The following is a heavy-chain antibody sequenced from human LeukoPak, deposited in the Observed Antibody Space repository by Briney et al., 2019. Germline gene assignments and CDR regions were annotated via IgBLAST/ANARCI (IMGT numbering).Heavy chain of an antibody. J-gene: IGHJ6*02. D-gene: IGHD2-8*01. CDR1: GYTFTSYD. V-gene: IGHV1-8*01. CDR2: MNPNSGNT. Sequence: GASVKVSCKASGYTFTSYDINWVRQATGQGLEWMGWMNPNSGNTGYAQKFQGRVTMTRNTPISTAYMELSSLRSDDTAVYYCAREMGQNYYYYGMDVWGQGTTVTVSS. CDR3: AREMGQNYYYYGMDV.